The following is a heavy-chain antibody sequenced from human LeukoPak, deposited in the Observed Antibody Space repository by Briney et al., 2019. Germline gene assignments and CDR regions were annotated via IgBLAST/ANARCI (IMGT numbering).Heavy chain of an antibody. CDR1: GFTYSSYS. CDR2: ISSSSSYI. V-gene: IGHV3-21*01. Sequence: GGSLRLSCAASGFTYSSYSMNWVRQAPGKGLEWVSFISSSSSYIYYADSVKGRFTISRDNTKNSLFLQMNSLRVEDTAVYYCARDLGEWEFDWGQGTLVTVSS. J-gene: IGHJ4*02. D-gene: IGHD3-16*01. CDR3: ARDLGEWEFD.